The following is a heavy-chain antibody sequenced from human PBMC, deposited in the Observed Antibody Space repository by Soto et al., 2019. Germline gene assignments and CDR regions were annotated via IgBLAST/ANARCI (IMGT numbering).Heavy chain of an antibody. CDR2: IYLGGST. D-gene: IGHD3-22*01. J-gene: IGHJ4*02. CDR1: GGSIRSGGFS. Sequence: QVQLQESGSGLVKPSQTLSLTCAVSGGSIRSGGFSWSWIRQPPGKGLEWIGYIYLGGSTYYNPSLNSRVTISADRSKNHFSLKLYSVTAADTAVYYCARERKGYSDSSGYHDYWGQGTLVTVSS. CDR3: ARERKGYSDSSGYHDY. V-gene: IGHV4-30-2*01.